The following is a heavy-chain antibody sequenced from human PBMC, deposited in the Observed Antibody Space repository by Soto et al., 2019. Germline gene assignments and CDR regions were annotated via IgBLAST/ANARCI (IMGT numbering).Heavy chain of an antibody. V-gene: IGHV3-30-3*01. CDR2: ISYDGSNK. J-gene: IGHJ4*02. D-gene: IGHD5-12*01. Sequence: QVQLVESGGGVVQPGRSLRLCCAASGFTFSSYAMHWVRQAPGKGLEWVAVISYDGSNKYYADSVKGRFTISRDNSKNTLYLQMNSLRAEDTAVYYCARVGGYDYGRFHYFDYWGQGTLVTVSS. CDR3: ARVGGYDYGRFHYFDY. CDR1: GFTFSSYA.